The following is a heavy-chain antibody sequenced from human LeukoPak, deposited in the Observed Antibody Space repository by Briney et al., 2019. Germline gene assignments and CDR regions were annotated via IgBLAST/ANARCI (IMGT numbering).Heavy chain of an antibody. CDR3: AKDWYNYDSSDYYWDAFDI. CDR1: GITFSSYA. CDR2: ISGSGGST. D-gene: IGHD3-22*01. J-gene: IGHJ3*02. V-gene: IGHV3-23*01. Sequence: PGGSLRLSCAPTGITFSSYAMTWVRKAPGKGLEWVSGISGSGGSTYYADSVKGRFTISRDNSKNTLYLQMNSLRAEDTAVYYCAKDWYNYDSSDYYWDAFDIWGQGTMVTVSS.